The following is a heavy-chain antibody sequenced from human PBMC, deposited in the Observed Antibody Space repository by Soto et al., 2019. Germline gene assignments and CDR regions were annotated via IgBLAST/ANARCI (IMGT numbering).Heavy chain of an antibody. D-gene: IGHD4-4*01. Sequence: PGGSLRLSCAASGFPFSSYVTSCVRQAPGKGLEWVSGISGGGSNTFYADYVKGRFTISRDNSKNTLLLQMNSLGAEDTAVYYCAKDSNKYSSSLRGRYFDYWGQGIGVTVSS. CDR1: GFPFSSYV. J-gene: IGHJ4*02. CDR3: AKDSNKYSSSLRGRYFDY. V-gene: IGHV3-23*01. CDR2: ISGGGSNT.